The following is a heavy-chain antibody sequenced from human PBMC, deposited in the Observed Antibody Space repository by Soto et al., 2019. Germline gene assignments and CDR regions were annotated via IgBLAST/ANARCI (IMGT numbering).Heavy chain of an antibody. D-gene: IGHD3-16*01. CDR3: ARDPIGGGAPYYFDY. Sequence: EASVKVSCKASGFTFTDYYMYWMRQAPGQGPEWMGGINPNTGDTNYAQKFQGRVTMTRDTSISTAYTELSSLRSDDTAVYYCARDPIGGGAPYYFDYWGQGTLVTVSS. V-gene: IGHV1-2*02. CDR2: INPNTGDT. J-gene: IGHJ4*02. CDR1: GFTFTDYY.